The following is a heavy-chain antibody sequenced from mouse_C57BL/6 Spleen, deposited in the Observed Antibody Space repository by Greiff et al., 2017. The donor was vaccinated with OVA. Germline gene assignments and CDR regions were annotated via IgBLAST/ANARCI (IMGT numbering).Heavy chain of an antibody. CDR2: IDPSDSET. CDR1: GYTFTSYW. J-gene: IGHJ2*01. D-gene: IGHD1-1*01. Sequence: QVQLQQPGAELVRPGSSVKLSCKASGYTFTSYWMHWVKQRPIQGLEWIGNIDPSDSETHYNQKFKDKATLTVDKSSSTAYMQLSSLTSEDSAVYYCASGDYGSSYCDYWGQGTTLTVSS. V-gene: IGHV1-52*01. CDR3: ASGDYGSSYCDY.